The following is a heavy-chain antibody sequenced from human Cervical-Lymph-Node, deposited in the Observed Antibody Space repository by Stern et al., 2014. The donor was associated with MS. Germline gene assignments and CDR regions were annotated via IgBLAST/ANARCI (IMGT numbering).Heavy chain of an antibody. V-gene: IGHV3-21*01. D-gene: IGHD2-2*01. CDR1: GFNFSDYT. J-gene: IGHJ6*02. CDR3: ARVRRFVKVPAGIEGLQYYYYGMDV. CDR2: ISGDYNYI. Sequence: EVQLVESGGGLVKPGGSLRLSCVVSGFNFSDYTMTWVRQTPGKGLEWVSSISGDYNYIYYEDSVKGRFTVSRDDAKNSLSLQMNSLRVEDMAVYYCARVRRFVKVPAGIEGLQYYYYGMDVWGQGTTVTVSS.